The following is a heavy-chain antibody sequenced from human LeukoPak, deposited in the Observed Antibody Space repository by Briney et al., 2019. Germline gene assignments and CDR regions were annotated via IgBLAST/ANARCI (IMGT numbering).Heavy chain of an antibody. V-gene: IGHV3-43*02. CDR3: AKESGKFDY. CDR2: ISADGGST. J-gene: IGHJ4*02. CDR1: GLTFHDYA. Sequence: GGSLRLSCVASGLTFHDYAMHWVRQAPGKGLEWVSLISADGGSTFYADSVRGRFIISRDNSKNSLHLQMNSLRTEDTAMYYCAKESGKFDYWGQGTLVAVSS.